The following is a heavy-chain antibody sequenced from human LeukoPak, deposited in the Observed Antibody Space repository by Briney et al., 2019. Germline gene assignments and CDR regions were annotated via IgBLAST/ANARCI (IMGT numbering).Heavy chain of an antibody. CDR2: IKQDGSEK. CDR3: ARDHGEGDIVATICCWEDY. V-gene: IGHV3-7*01. D-gene: IGHD5-12*01. Sequence: PGGSLRLSCAASGFTFSSYAMHWVRQAPGKGLEWVANIKQDGSEKYYVDSVKGRFTISRDNAKNSLYLQMNSLRAEDTAVYYCARDHGEGDIVATICCWEDYWGQGTLVTVSS. J-gene: IGHJ4*02. CDR1: GFTFSSYA.